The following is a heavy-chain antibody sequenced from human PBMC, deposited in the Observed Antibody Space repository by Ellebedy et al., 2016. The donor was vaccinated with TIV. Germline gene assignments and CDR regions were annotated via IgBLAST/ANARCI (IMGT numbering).Heavy chain of an antibody. CDR1: GFTFRDYA. CDR2: IFWNSGRV. Sequence: SLKISCAASGFTFRDYAMHWVRQSPGKGLEWVAGIFWNSGRVAYADSVQGRFTVSRDNAKNSLLLHMNSLRPEETAFYYCTKDRGGDFGGLFEPWGPGVLVTVSS. D-gene: IGHD3-10*01. V-gene: IGHV3-9*01. CDR3: TKDRGGDFGGLFEP. J-gene: IGHJ5*02.